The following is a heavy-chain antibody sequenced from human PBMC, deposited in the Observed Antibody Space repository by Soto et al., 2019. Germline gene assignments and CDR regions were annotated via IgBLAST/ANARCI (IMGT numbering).Heavy chain of an antibody. J-gene: IGHJ4*02. CDR2: ISSSSYTT. Sequence: EVQLVESGGASVQPGGSLRLSCAVSGFTFRSYSMNWVRQAPGKGLEWVSYISSSSYTTFYADSVKGRFTISRDNAKNSLYLQMNSLRDEDTAVYYCARDNADSSGYGVAFQVDYWGQGTLVTVSS. CDR1: GFTFRSYS. D-gene: IGHD5-18*01. CDR3: ARDNADSSGYGVAFQVDY. V-gene: IGHV3-48*02.